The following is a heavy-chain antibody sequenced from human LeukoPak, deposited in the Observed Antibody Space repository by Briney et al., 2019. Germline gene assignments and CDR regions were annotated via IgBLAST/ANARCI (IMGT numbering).Heavy chain of an antibody. J-gene: IGHJ5*02. CDR1: GFTFSSYW. CDR3: VRAAIAAAGTNWFDP. D-gene: IGHD6-13*01. V-gene: IGHV3-74*01. Sequence: GGSLRLSCAASGFTFSSYWMHWVRQAPGKGLVWVSRIKSDGSSPTYADSVKGRFTISRDNAKNTLYLQMNSLRAEDTAVYYCVRAAIAAAGTNWFDPWGQGTLVTVSS. CDR2: IKSDGSSP.